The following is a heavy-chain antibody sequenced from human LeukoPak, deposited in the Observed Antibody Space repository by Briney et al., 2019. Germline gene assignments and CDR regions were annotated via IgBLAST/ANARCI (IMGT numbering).Heavy chain of an antibody. CDR3: ASLHSSSLFFRP. J-gene: IGHJ5*02. CDR1: GGSISSTIYY. CDR2: LYYSGST. V-gene: IGHV4-39*01. Sequence: KPSETLSLTCTVSGGSISSTIYYWGWIRQPPGKGLEWIGSLYYSGSTYYNPSLKSRVTISADTSKNQFSLKLSSVTAADTAVYYCASLHSSSLFFRPWGQGALVTVSS. D-gene: IGHD6-13*01.